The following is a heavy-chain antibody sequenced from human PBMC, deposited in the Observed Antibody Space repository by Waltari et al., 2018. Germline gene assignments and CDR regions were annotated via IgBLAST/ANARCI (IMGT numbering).Heavy chain of an antibody. CDR2: ISYDGSNK. CDR1: GFTFSSYG. J-gene: IGHJ4*02. CDR3: AKDLYRGSGWYLFDY. V-gene: IGHV3-30*18. Sequence: QVQLVESGGGVVQPGRSLRLSCAASGFTFSSYGMHWVRQAPGKGLGWVAVISYDGSNKYYADSVKGRFTISRDNSKNTLYLQMNSLRAEDTAVYYCAKDLYRGSGWYLFDYWGQGTLVTVSS. D-gene: IGHD6-19*01.